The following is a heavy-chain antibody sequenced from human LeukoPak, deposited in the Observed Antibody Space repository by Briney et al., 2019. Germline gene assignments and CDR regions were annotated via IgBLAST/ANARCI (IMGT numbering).Heavy chain of an antibody. D-gene: IGHD3-16*02. J-gene: IGHJ4*02. V-gene: IGHV3-30*18. CDR1: GFTFSSYG. CDR2: MSYDGSNK. Sequence: PGGSLRLSCAASGFTFSSYGMHWVRQAPGKGLEWVAVMSYDGSNKYYADSVKGRFTISRDNSKNTLYLQMNSLRAEDTAVYYCAKDKFLFAFGGVIADWGQGTLVTVSS. CDR3: AKDKFLFAFGGVIAD.